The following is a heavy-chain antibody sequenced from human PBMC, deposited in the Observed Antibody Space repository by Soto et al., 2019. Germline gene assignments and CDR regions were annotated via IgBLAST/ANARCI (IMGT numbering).Heavy chain of an antibody. CDR2: IDTAGDT. Sequence: TGGSLRLSCEASGFTFSIHVMHWVRQATGKGLEWVSGIDTAGDTYYPGSVKGRFTISRENAKNSLYLQMNSLRAEDTAVYYCARGRMIPDYWGQGTQVTVSS. CDR1: GFTFSIHV. J-gene: IGHJ4*02. CDR3: ARGRMIPDY. D-gene: IGHD3-16*01. V-gene: IGHV3-13*01.